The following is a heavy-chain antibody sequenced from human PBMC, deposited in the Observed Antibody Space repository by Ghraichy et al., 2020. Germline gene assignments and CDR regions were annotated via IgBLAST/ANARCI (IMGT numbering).Heavy chain of an antibody. Sequence: GGSLRLCCAASGFTFSNYWMNWVRQAPGKGLEWVANIKQDGSEKNYVDSVKGRFTISRDNVKNSLYLQMNSLRAEDTAVYYCAGGTGYIIDYWGQGTLVTVSS. CDR3: AGGTGYIIDY. CDR2: IKQDGSEK. V-gene: IGHV3-7*01. D-gene: IGHD5-24*01. CDR1: GFTFSNYW. J-gene: IGHJ4*02.